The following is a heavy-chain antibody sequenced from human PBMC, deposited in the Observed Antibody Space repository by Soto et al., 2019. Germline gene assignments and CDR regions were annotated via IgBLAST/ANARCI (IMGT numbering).Heavy chain of an antibody. V-gene: IGHV4-59*01. D-gene: IGHD3-3*01. CDR3: ARGHYDFWTGSPWFDP. Sequence: PSGTLSLTCTVSGGSISSYYWSWIRQPPRKGLEWIGYIYYSGSTNYNPSLKSRVTISVDTSKNQFSLKLSSVTAADTAVYYCARGHYDFWTGSPWFDPWGQGTLLTVSS. CDR2: IYYSGST. J-gene: IGHJ5*02. CDR1: GGSISSYY.